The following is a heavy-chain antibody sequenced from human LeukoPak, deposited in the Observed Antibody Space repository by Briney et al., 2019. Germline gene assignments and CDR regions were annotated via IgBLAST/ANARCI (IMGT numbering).Heavy chain of an antibody. CDR3: AKRGPPPSMEWLLPISLVDYYYMDV. D-gene: IGHD3-3*01. V-gene: IGHV3-23*01. CDR2: ISGSGGST. J-gene: IGHJ6*03. CDR1: GFTFSSYA. Sequence: PGGSLRLSCAASGFTFSSYAMSWVRQAPGKGLEWVSAISGSGGSTYYADSVKGRFTISRDNSKNTLYLQMNSLRAEDTAVYYCAKRGPPPSMEWLLPISLVDYYYMDVWGKGTTVTVSS.